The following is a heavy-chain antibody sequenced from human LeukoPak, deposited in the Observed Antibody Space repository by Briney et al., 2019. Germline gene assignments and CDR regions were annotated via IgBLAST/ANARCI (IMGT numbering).Heavy chain of an antibody. CDR1: GRIFRSYD. V-gene: IGHV1-69*04. J-gene: IGHJ2*01. CDR2: IIPIIGIA. D-gene: IGHD6-6*01. CDR3: ASGRWYFDL. Sequence: SVNVSCQASGRIFRSYDMNWVRQAHGQGLEWMGRIIPIIGIANYAQKFQGRVTITADKSTSTAYMELSSLRSEDTAVYYCASGRWYFDLWGRGTLVTVSS.